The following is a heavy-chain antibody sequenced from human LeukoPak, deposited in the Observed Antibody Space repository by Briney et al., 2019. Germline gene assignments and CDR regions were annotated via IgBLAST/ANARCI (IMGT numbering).Heavy chain of an antibody. CDR3: ARDSSGYQ. V-gene: IGHV3-7*01. D-gene: IGHD3-22*01. CDR2: IKEDGSEK. J-gene: IGHJ4*02. CDR1: GFTFRTYW. Sequence: GGSLRLSCAASGFTFRTYWMSWVRQAPGKGLEWVANIKEDGSEKYYGDSVRGRFTISRDNAKNSLYLEMNSLRVEDTAMYYCARDSSGYQWGQGTLVTVSS.